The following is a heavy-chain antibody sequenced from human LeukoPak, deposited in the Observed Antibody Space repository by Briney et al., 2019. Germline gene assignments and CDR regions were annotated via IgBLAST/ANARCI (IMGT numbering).Heavy chain of an antibody. D-gene: IGHD3-22*01. V-gene: IGHV3-30*03. CDR3: ASHYDSSGYPDAFDI. Sequence: GGSLRLSCAASGFTFSSYGMHWVRQAPGKGLEWVAVISYDGSNKYYADSVKGRFTTSRDNSKNTLYLQMNSLRAEDTAVYYCASHYDSSGYPDAFDIWGQGTMVTVSS. J-gene: IGHJ3*02. CDR1: GFTFSSYG. CDR2: ISYDGSNK.